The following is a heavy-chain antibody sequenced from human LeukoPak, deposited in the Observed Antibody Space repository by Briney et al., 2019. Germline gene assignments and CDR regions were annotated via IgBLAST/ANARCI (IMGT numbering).Heavy chain of an antibody. CDR2: IYTSGST. CDR1: GGSISSYY. D-gene: IGHD6-19*01. V-gene: IGHV4-4*07. J-gene: IGHJ4*02. CDR3: ARTRGQCLDSDYFDY. Sequence: SETLSLSCTVSGGSISSYYWSWIRQPAGKGLEWIGRIYTSGSTNYNPSLKSRVTMSVDTSKNQFSLKLSSVTAADTAVYYCARTRGQCLDSDYFDYWGQGTLVTVSS.